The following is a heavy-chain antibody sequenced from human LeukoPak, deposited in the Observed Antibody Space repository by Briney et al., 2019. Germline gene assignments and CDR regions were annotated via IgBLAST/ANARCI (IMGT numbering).Heavy chain of an antibody. CDR3: ARALGPIAAAGPIDY. J-gene: IGHJ4*02. CDR1: GYTFTGYY. V-gene: IGHV1-2*02. Sequence: ASVKVSCKASGYTFTGYYMHWVRQAPGQGLEWMGWINPNSGGTNYAQKFQGRVTMTRDTSISTAYMELSRLRSDDTAVYYCARALGPIAAAGPIDYWGQGTLVTVSS. CDR2: INPNSGGT. D-gene: IGHD6-13*01.